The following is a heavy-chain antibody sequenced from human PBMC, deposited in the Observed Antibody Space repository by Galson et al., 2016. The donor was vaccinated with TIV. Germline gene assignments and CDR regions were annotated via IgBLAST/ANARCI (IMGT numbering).Heavy chain of an antibody. CDR1: GGSISSHY. CDR2: IYYSGST. CDR3: ARGGGADYAGRWFDP. D-gene: IGHD4-17*01. J-gene: IGHJ5*02. Sequence: ETLSLTCTVSGGSISSHYWSWIRQPPGKGLEWIGYIYYSGSTNYNPSLKSRVTILVDTSKNQFSLILSSVTAADAAVDCCARGGGADYAGRWFDPGGQGTLVTVS. V-gene: IGHV4-59*11.